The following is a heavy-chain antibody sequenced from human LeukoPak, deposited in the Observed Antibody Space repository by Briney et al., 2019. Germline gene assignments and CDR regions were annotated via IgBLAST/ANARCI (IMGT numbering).Heavy chain of an antibody. CDR2: IYYSGST. D-gene: IGHD3-10*01. V-gene: IGHV4-59*08. Sequence: SETLSLTCTVSGGSISSYYWSWIRQPPGKGLEWIGYIYYSGSTNYNPSLKSRVTISVDTSKNQFSLKLSSVTAADTAVYYCASPYYYGSGSRIFDYWGQGTLVTVSS. CDR1: GGSISSYY. J-gene: IGHJ4*02. CDR3: ASPYYYGSGSRIFDY.